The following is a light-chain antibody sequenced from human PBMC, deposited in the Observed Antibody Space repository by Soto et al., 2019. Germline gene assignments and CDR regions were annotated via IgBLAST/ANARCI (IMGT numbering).Light chain of an antibody. CDR1: QSVSSSY. CDR3: QQYGSSPLT. Sequence: EIELTQSPGTLSLSPGERATLSCRASQSVSSSYLAWYQQKPSQAPRLLIYVASSRATGIPDRFSGSGSGTDFTLTISRLEPEDLAVYYCQQYGSSPLTFGGWTKVELK. V-gene: IGKV3-20*01. CDR2: VAS. J-gene: IGKJ4*01.